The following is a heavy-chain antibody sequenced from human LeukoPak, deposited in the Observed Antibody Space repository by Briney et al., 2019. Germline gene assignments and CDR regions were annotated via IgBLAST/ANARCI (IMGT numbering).Heavy chain of an antibody. J-gene: IGHJ6*03. D-gene: IGHD2-2*01. CDR1: GFTFSSYG. V-gene: IGHV3-21*01. CDR2: ISSSSSYI. Sequence: GGSLRLSCAASGFTFSSYGMNWVRQAPGKGLEWVSSISSSSSYIYYADSVKGRFTISRDNAKNSLYLQMNSLRAEDTAVYYCARVVLGYCSSTSCYGPYYYYYYMDVWGKGTTVTVSS. CDR3: ARVVLGYCSSTSCYGPYYYYYYMDV.